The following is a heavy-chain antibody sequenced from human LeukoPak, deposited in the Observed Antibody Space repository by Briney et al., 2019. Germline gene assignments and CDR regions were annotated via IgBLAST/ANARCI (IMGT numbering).Heavy chain of an antibody. J-gene: IGHJ4*02. V-gene: IGHV3-21*01. D-gene: IGHD2-15*01. CDR3: ARDTLGYCSGGSCRAFDY. Sequence: GGSLRLSCAASGFTFSSYSMNWVRQAPGKGLEWVSSISSSSSYIYYADSVKGRFTISRDNAENSLYLQMNSLRAEGTAVYYCARDTLGYCSGGSCRAFDYWGQGTLVTVSS. CDR1: GFTFSSYS. CDR2: ISSSSSYI.